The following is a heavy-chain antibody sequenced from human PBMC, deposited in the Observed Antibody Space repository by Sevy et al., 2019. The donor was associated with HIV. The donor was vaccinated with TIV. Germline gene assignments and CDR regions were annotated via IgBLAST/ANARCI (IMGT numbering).Heavy chain of an antibody. Sequence: GGSLRLSCAASGFTFSSYWMSWVRQAPGKGLEWVANIKQDGSEKYYVDSVKGRFTISRDNAKNSLYLQMNSLGAEDTDVDYCARDDQPGGSGYSYYDFWSGYSQPRSPYFDYWGQGTLVTVSS. J-gene: IGHJ4*02. D-gene: IGHD3-3*01. CDR2: IKQDGSEK. V-gene: IGHV3-7*03. CDR1: GFTFSSYW. CDR3: ARDDQPGGSGYSYYDFWSGYSQPRSPYFDY.